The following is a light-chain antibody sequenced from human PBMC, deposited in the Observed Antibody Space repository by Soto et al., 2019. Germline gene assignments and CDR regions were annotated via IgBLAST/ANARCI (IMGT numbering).Light chain of an antibody. J-gene: IGKJ2*01. V-gene: IGKV1-5*03. CDR3: QQYDTHST. CDR2: KAS. Sequence: DIQMTQSPSTLSASVGDRVTITCRASQSVTRWLAWYQQKPGKAPKLLIYKASNLESGVPSRFSGSGSGTELTLTISGMQPHEFGTDYCQQYDTHSTFGQGTKLDIK. CDR1: QSVTRW.